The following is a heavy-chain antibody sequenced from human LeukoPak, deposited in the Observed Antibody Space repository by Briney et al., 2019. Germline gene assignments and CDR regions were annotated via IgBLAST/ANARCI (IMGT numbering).Heavy chain of an antibody. Sequence: PGGSLRLSCAASGFTFSSYSMNWVRQAPGKGLEWVSYISSSSSTIYYADSVKGRFTISRDNAKNSLYLQMNSLRAEDTAVYYCARRGRYYYGSGSYPYYFDYWGQGTLVTVSS. J-gene: IGHJ4*02. CDR2: ISSSSSTI. CDR1: GFTFSSYS. CDR3: ARRGRYYYGSGSYPYYFDY. V-gene: IGHV3-48*04. D-gene: IGHD3-10*01.